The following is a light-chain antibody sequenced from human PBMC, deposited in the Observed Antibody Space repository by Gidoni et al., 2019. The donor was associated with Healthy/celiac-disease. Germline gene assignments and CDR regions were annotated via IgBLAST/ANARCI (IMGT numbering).Light chain of an antibody. J-gene: IGKJ4*01. CDR2: DAS. CDR3: QQYDNLLT. V-gene: IGKV1-33*01. CDR1: QDISNY. Sequence: IQMTQSPSSLSASVGARVPITCQASQDISNYLNWYQQKQGKAPKLLSYDASNLETGVPSRFIGSGSGTDFTFTISSLQPEDIATYYCQQYDNLLTFGGGTKVEIK.